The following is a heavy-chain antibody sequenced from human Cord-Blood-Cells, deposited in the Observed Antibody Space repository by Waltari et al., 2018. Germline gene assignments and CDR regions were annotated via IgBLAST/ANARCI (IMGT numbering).Heavy chain of an antibody. J-gene: IGHJ4*02. CDR3: ARDPYDSSGYYFDY. V-gene: IGHV3-30-3*01. Sequence: QVQLVESGGGVVQPGRSLRLSCAASGFTFSSYAMHWVRQAPGKGRGGVAVIAYDGSNKYYADSVKGRFTISRDNSKNTLYLQMNSLRAEDTAVYYCARDPYDSSGYYFDYWGQGTLVTVSS. D-gene: IGHD3-22*01. CDR2: IAYDGSNK. CDR1: GFTFSSYA.